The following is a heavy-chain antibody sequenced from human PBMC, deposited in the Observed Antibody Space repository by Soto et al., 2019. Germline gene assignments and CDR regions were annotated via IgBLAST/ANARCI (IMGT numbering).Heavy chain of an antibody. Sequence: GASVKVSCKASGYSFTDNSMHWVRQAPGQGLEWMGWINPNNGGTNYAQKFQGRVTMTRDTSISTAYMDLSRLRSDDTAVYYCAMPRSAVVHWAQRFLAPVSS. CDR3: AMPRSAVVH. D-gene: IGHD3-16*02. J-gene: IGHJ1*01. CDR1: GYSFTDNS. CDR2: INPNNGGT. V-gene: IGHV1-2*02.